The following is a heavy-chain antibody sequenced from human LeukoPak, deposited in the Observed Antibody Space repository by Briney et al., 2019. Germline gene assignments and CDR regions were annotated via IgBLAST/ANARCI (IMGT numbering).Heavy chain of an antibody. Sequence: SVKVSCKASGGTFSSYAISWVRQAPGQGLEWMGRIIPILGIANYAQKFQGRVTITADKSTSTAYMELSSLRSEDTAVYYCATGTLGRLGSSGWYGDYWGQGTLVTVSS. D-gene: IGHD6-19*01. CDR2: IIPILGIA. CDR3: ATGTLGRLGSSGWYGDY. CDR1: GGTFSSYA. V-gene: IGHV1-69*04. J-gene: IGHJ4*02.